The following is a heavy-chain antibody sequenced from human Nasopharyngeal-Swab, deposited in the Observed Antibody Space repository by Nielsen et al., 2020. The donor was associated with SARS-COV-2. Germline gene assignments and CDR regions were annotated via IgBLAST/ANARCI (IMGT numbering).Heavy chain of an antibody. Sequence: WVRQAPGQRLEWMGWINAGNGNTEYSQKFQGRVTITRDTSASTAYMELSSLRSEDTAVYHCARAEPPNYSSGWWGFPFDHWGQGTLVTVSS. CDR3: ARAEPPNYSSGWWGFPFDH. D-gene: IGHD6-19*01. V-gene: IGHV1-3*01. CDR2: INAGNGNT. J-gene: IGHJ4*02.